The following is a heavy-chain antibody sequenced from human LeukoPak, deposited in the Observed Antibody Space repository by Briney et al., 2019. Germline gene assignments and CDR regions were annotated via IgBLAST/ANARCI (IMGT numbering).Heavy chain of an antibody. CDR2: INPNSGGT. CDR1: GYTFTGYY. J-gene: IGHJ4*02. V-gene: IGHV1-2*02. Sequence: ASVKVSCKASGYTFTGYYIHWVRQAPRQGLEWMGWINPNSGGTNYAQKLQGRVTMTTDTSTSTAYMELRSLRSDDTAVYYCARGGSGWYLDYWGQGTLVTVSS. D-gene: IGHD6-19*01. CDR3: ARGGSGWYLDY.